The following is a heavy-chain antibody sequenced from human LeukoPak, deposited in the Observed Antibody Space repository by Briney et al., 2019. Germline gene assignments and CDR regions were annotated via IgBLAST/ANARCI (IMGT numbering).Heavy chain of an antibody. J-gene: IGHJ4*02. Sequence: ASVKVSCKASGYTFTSCYMHWVRQAPGQGLEWMGIINPSGGSTSYAQKFQGRVTMTRDMSTSTVYMELSSLRSEDTAVYYCAREGHSVGYDFWSGLVTKVGINFDYWGQGTLVTVSS. CDR1: GYTFTSCY. CDR2: INPSGGST. CDR3: AREGHSVGYDFWSGLVTKVGINFDY. V-gene: IGHV1-46*01. D-gene: IGHD3-3*01.